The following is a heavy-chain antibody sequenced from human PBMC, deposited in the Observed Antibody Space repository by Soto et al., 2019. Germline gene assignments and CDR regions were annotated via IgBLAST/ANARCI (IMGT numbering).Heavy chain of an antibody. V-gene: IGHV3-30*18. Sequence: PGGPKRHWCRASQGNSISHGVLWVRQAPGKGVEWVEVISYDGSNKYYADSVKGRFTISRDNSKNTLYLQMNSLRAEDTAVYYCANSLYFDYWGQGTLVPVFS. CDR2: ISYDGSNK. J-gene: IGHJ4*02. CDR3: ANSLYFDY. CDR1: QGNSISHG.